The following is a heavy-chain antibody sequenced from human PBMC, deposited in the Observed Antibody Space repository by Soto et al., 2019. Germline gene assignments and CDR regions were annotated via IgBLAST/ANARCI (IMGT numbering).Heavy chain of an antibody. CDR3: ARLGPYGSETYSFRYNWFDP. CDR2: IYSGGNS. CDR1: GFNVSSSH. V-gene: IGHV3-53*01. J-gene: IGHJ5*02. D-gene: IGHD3-10*01. Sequence: GSLRLSCTTSGFNVSSSHMSWVRQAPGKGLDWVSVIYSGGNSYYAVSVQGRFTISRDNSKNTVYLQMNSLRGEDTAIYYCARLGPYGSETYSFRYNWFDPWGQGTQVTVSS.